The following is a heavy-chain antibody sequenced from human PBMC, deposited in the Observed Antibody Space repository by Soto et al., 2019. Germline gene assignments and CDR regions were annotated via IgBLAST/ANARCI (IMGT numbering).Heavy chain of an antibody. Sequence: ASVKVSCKASGGTFSSYAISWVRQAPGQGLEWMGGIIPIFGTANHAQKLQGRVTMTTDTSTSTAYMELRSLRSDDTAVYYCARGVGSGTYYNQYNWFDPWGQGTLVTVSS. V-gene: IGHV1-69*05. CDR2: IIPIFGTA. CDR1: GGTFSSYA. CDR3: ARGVGSGTYYNQYNWFDP. D-gene: IGHD3-10*01. J-gene: IGHJ5*02.